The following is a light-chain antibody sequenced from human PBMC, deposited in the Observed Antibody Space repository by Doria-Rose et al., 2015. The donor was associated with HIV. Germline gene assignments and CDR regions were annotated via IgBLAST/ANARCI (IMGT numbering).Light chain of an antibody. CDR1: QTVSTY. CDR3: QQTYSSPPWS. V-gene: IGKV1-39*01. CDR2: AAS. J-gene: IGKJ1*01. Sequence: MTQSPSSLSASIGDRVTITCRASQTVSTYLNWFQQEPGKAPKLLIYAASRLQSGVPSRFSGSGSGTDFTLTISGLQPADFATYSCQQTYSSPPWSFGQGTKVEMK.